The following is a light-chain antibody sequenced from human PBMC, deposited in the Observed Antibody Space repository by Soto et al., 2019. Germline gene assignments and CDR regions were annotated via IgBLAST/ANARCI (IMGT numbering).Light chain of an antibody. V-gene: IGKV2-28*01. J-gene: IGKJ1*01. CDR1: QSLLHSNGYNY. Sequence: DIVVTQSPLSLPVTPGEPASISCRSSQSLLHSNGYNYLDWYLQKPGQSPQLLIYLGSNRASGVPDRFSGSGSGTDFTLKISRVEAEDVGLYYCMQALQAPLTFVQGTKVEIE. CDR2: LGS. CDR3: MQALQAPLT.